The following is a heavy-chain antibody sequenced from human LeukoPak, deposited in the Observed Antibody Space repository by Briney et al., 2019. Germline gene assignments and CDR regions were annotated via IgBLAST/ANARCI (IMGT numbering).Heavy chain of an antibody. CDR2: IYHSGGT. CDR1: GASINSTKW. D-gene: IGHD6-13*01. Sequence: SETLSLTCAVSGASINSTKWWTWVRQPPGKGLEWIGEIYHSGGTNYNPSLKSRVTISADKSRNQFSLKLNSVTAADTAVYHCARGSTWSDYWGQGTLVTVSS. J-gene: IGHJ4*02. V-gene: IGHV4-4*02. CDR3: ARGSTWSDY.